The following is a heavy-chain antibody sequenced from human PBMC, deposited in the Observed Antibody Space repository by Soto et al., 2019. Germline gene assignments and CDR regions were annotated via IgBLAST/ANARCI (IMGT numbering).Heavy chain of an antibody. CDR1: GFPFGNFL. J-gene: IGHJ4*02. Sequence: EVYLVESGGGLVEPGRSLRLSCTASGFPFGNFLMSWFRQAPGKGMEWVGFMRSQPYGGIAEYAASVRGRFTISRDDSKGIAYLQMNSLQTEDSGVYYCIGSFPFWGQGTLVTVSS. V-gene: IGHV3-49*03. CDR3: IGSFPF. CDR2: MRSQPYGGIA. D-gene: IGHD3-10*01.